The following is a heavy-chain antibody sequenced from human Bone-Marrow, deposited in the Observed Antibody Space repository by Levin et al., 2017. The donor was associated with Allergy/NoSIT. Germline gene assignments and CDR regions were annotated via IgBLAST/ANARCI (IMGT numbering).Heavy chain of an antibody. CDR3: ARSPAGPWEFDY. V-gene: IGHV1-2*02. J-gene: IGHJ4*02. CDR1: GYTFTGYY. D-gene: IGHD1-26*01. Sequence: GESLKISCKASGYTFTGYYMHWVRQAPGQGLEWMGWINPNSGGTNYAQKFQGRVTMTRDTSISTAYMELSRLRSDDTAVYYCARSPAGPWEFDYWGQGTLVTVSS. CDR2: INPNSGGT.